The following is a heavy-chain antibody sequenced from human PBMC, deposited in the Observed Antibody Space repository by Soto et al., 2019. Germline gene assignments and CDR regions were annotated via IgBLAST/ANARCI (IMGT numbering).Heavy chain of an antibody. D-gene: IGHD3-10*01. J-gene: IGHJ6*02. CDR1: GYTFTSYD. Sequence: QVQLVQSGAEVKKPGASVKVSCKASGYTFTSYDINWVRQATGQGLEWVGWMNPNSANTGYAQKFQGRVTMTRHTSIGTAYMGLRTLTSEDTAVYYCAREGFRGMDVWGQGTTVTVSS. CDR3: AREGFRGMDV. CDR2: MNPNSANT. V-gene: IGHV1-8*01.